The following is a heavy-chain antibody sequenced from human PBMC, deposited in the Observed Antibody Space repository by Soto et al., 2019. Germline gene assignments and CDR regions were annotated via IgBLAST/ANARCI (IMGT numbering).Heavy chain of an antibody. CDR3: ARADIVATIHQYYYGMDV. V-gene: IGHV1-69*01. J-gene: IGHJ6*02. CDR2: IIPIFGTA. CDR1: GGTFSSYA. D-gene: IGHD5-12*01. Sequence: QVQLVQSGAEVKKPGSSVKVSCKASGGTFSSYAISWVRQAPGQGLEWMGRIIPIFGTANYAQKFQGRVTITADESTSTAYMELSSLRSEDTAVYYCARADIVATIHQYYYGMDVWGQGTTVTVSS.